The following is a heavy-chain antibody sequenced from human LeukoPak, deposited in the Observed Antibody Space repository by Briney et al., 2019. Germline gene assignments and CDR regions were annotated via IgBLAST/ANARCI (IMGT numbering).Heavy chain of an antibody. CDR1: GDSISTSNSY. CDR2: IYYSGNT. J-gene: IGHJ4*02. Sequence: SETLSLTCTVSGDSISTSNSYWGWIRQPPGKGLEWIGSIYYSGNTYYNASLKSRVTISVDTSKNQFSLKLSSVTAADTAVYYCARDPWVYWGQGTLVTVSS. CDR3: ARDPWVY. D-gene: IGHD7-27*01. V-gene: IGHV4-39*07.